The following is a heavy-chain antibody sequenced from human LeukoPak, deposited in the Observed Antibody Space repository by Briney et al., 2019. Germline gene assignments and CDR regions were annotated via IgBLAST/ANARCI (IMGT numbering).Heavy chain of an antibody. CDR1: GGSISSGGYY. V-gene: IGHV4-39*01. J-gene: IGHJ6*02. Sequence: SQTLSLTCTVSGGSISSGGYYWSWIRQHPGEGLEWIGSMYYSGSTYYNPSLKSRVTISADTSKNQFSLKVTSVTAADTAVYYCARHSPLYYYSLDVWGQGTTVTVSS. CDR3: ARHSPLYYYSLDV. CDR2: MYYSGST.